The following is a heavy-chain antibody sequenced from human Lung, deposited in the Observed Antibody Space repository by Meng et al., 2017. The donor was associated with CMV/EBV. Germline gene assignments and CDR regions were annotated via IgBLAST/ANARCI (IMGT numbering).Heavy chain of an antibody. CDR2: ISTTSTYI. CDR3: AGFGVAITNGLDV. CDR1: GFTFSAYS. D-gene: IGHD3-3*01. J-gene: IGHJ6*02. Sequence: GEXXKISCAASGFTFSAYSMNWVRQAPGKGLEWVSSISTTSTYIYYADSMKGRLTISRDNAKNLLFLQMNSLSVEDTAVYYCAGFGVAITNGLDVWGQGTTVTVSS. V-gene: IGHV3-21*01.